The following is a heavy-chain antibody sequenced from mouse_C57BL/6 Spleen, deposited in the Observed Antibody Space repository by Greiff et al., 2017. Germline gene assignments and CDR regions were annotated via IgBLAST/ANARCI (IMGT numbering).Heavy chain of an antibody. J-gene: IGHJ3*01. CDR3: ARGDGYEAWFAY. Sequence: QVQLQQPGAELVRPGSSVKLSCKASGYTFTSYWMHWVKQRPIQGLEWIGNIDPSDSETHYNQKFKDKATLTVDKSSSTAYMQLSSLTSADSAVYYCARGDGYEAWFAYWGQGTLVTVSA. CDR2: IDPSDSET. CDR1: GYTFTSYW. D-gene: IGHD2-2*01. V-gene: IGHV1-52*01.